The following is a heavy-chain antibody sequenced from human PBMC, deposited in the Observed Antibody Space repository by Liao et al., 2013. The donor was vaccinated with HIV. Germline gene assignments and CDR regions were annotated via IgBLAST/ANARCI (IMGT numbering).Heavy chain of an antibody. V-gene: IGHV4-61*02. Sequence: QVHLQESGPGLVKPSETLSLTCNVSGGSISSGSYYWSWIRQPAGKGLEWIGRIYTSGSTNYNPSLKSRVTISIDTSKNQFSLKLSSVTAADSAVYYCAKDRNWNYFYYYLDVWGKGTTVTVSS. CDR3: AKDRNWNYFYYYLDV. CDR1: GGSISSGSYY. D-gene: IGHD1-1*01. CDR2: IYTSGST. J-gene: IGHJ6*03.